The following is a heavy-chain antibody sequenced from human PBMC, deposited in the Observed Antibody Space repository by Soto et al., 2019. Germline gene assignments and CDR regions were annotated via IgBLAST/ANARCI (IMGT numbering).Heavy chain of an antibody. V-gene: IGHV3-23*01. J-gene: IGHJ4*02. CDR1: GFSFSTYG. CDR2: VSGGSGVT. Sequence: EVQLLESGGGLVQPGGSLRLSCAVSGFSFSTYGVTWVRQAPGKGLEWVCGVSGGSGVTHYADSVKGRFTISRDNSKNTLAVQMSSLRAEDTAVYYCARDGGNICSGGSCYFQAPDYWGQGTLVTVSP. D-gene: IGHD2-15*01. CDR3: ARDGGNICSGGSCYFQAPDY.